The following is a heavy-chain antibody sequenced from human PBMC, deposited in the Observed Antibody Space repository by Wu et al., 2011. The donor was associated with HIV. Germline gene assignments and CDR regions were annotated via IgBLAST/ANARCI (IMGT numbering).Heavy chain of an antibody. CDR2: INGYNGNS. CDR3: ARDPRKWLRLGDYYYGMDV. D-gene: IGHD5-12*01. V-gene: IGHV1-18*01. Sequence: QVQLVQSGDEVKKPGASVKVSCKASGKGFPTSIVTWVRQAPGQGLEWLGWINGYNGNSRYRQNFQDRVSMSTDSATTTAYMELRSLRSDDTAVYYCARDPRKWLRLGDYYYGMDVWGQGTTVTVSS. CDR1: GKGFPTSI. J-gene: IGHJ6*02.